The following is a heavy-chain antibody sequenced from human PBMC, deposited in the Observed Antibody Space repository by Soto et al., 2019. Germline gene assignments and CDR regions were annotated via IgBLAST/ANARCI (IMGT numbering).Heavy chain of an antibody. J-gene: IGHJ6*03. V-gene: IGHV4-59*08. CDR3: ARLHGYYLYRDV. Sequence: PETLSLTCTVSGGSISSYYWTWIRQPPGKGLEWIGYIYYSGSTNYNPSLKSRVTISVATSKTQFSLKLSSVTAADTAVYYCARLHGYYLYRDVWGKGITVTVSS. D-gene: IGHD3-22*01. CDR2: IYYSGST. CDR1: GGSISSYY.